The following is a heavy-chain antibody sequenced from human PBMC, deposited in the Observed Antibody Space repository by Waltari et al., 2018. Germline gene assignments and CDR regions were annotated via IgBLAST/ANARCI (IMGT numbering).Heavy chain of an antibody. CDR2: IYYSGST. D-gene: IGHD3-10*01. CDR1: GGSISSYY. CDR3: AGGSGSYSTFDY. J-gene: IGHJ4*02. Sequence: QVQLQESGPGLVKPSATLSLTCTVSGGSISSYYWRWIRQPPGKGLEWIGYIYYSGSTNYNPSLKSRVTISVDTSKNQFSLKQSSVTAADTAVYYCAGGSGSYSTFDYWGQGTLVTVSS. V-gene: IGHV4-59*01.